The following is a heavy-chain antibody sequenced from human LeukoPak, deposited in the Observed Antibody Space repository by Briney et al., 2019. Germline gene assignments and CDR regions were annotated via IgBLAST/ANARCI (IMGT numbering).Heavy chain of an antibody. J-gene: IGHJ4*02. Sequence: GGSLRLSCAASGFTFSSYAMYWVRQAPGKGLEWVAVISYDGSNKYYADSVKGRFTISRDNSKNTLYLQMNSLRAEDTAVYYCARDQLRDGYNSGIDYWGQGTLVTVSS. V-gene: IGHV3-30-3*01. CDR2: ISYDGSNK. CDR1: GFTFSSYA. D-gene: IGHD5-24*01. CDR3: ARDQLRDGYNSGIDY.